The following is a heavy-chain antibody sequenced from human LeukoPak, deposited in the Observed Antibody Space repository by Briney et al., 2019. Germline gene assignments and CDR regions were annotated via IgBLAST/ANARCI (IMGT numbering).Heavy chain of an antibody. J-gene: IGHJ5*02. CDR1: GYTFTSYD. Sequence: GASVKVSCKASGYTFTSYDINWVRQAPGQGLEWMGWMNPNSGNTGYAQKFQGRVTMTRNTSISTAYMELSSLRSEDTAVYYCARDFYSYGLFDPWGQGTLVTVSS. D-gene: IGHD5-18*01. CDR3: ARDFYSYGLFDP. CDR2: MNPNSGNT. V-gene: IGHV1-8*01.